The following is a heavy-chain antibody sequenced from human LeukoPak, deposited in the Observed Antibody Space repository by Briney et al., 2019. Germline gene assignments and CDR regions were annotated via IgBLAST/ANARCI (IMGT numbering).Heavy chain of an antibody. J-gene: IGHJ4*02. Sequence: SETLSLTCTVSGGSISNYYWSWIRQPPGKGLEWIGYIYYSGSTNYNPSLRSRVTISVDTSKNQFSLKLSSVTAADTAVYYCASLLPDYWGQGTLVTVSS. V-gene: IGHV4-59*01. CDR2: IYYSGST. CDR1: GGSISNYY. CDR3: ASLLPDY.